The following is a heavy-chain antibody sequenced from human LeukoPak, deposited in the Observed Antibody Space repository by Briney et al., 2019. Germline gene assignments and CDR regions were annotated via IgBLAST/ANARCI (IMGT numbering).Heavy chain of an antibody. CDR2: INTDGSTT. J-gene: IGHJ4*02. CDR1: GFTLSSYW. CDR3: ARAGSYRFDY. D-gene: IGHD1-26*01. Sequence: TGGSLRLSCAGSGFTLSSYWIHWVRQGPGKGLVWVSRINTDGSTTTYGDSVKGRFTISRDNAKNTVFQQMNSLRAEDTAVYYCARAGSYRFDYWGQGTLVTVSS. V-gene: IGHV3-74*01.